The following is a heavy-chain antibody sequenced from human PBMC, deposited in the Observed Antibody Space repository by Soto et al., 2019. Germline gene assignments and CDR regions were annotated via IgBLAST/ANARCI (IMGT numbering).Heavy chain of an antibody. Sequence: QVHLVQSGAEVKKPGASVKVSCKASGYTFASYGITWVRQAPGQGLEWMGWISAHNGNTDYAQKLQGRVIVTRDTSTSTAYMELRSLRSDDTAVYYCARGRYGDYWGQGALVTVSS. CDR3: ARGRYGDY. V-gene: IGHV1-18*01. D-gene: IGHD1-1*01. J-gene: IGHJ4*02. CDR1: GYTFASYG. CDR2: ISAHNGNT.